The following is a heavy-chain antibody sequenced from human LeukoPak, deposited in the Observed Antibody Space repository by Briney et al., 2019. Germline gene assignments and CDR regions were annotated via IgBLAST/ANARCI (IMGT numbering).Heavy chain of an antibody. CDR2: ISYDGSNK. D-gene: IGHD5-18*01. V-gene: IGHV3-30*18. Sequence: PGGSLRLSCAASGFTFSSSAMSWVRQAPGKGLEWVAVISYDGSNKYYADSVKGRFTISRDNSKNTLYLQMNSLRAEDTAVYYCAKMGDDYGYVYYFDYWGQGTLVTVSS. J-gene: IGHJ4*02. CDR1: GFTFSSSA. CDR3: AKMGDDYGYVYYFDY.